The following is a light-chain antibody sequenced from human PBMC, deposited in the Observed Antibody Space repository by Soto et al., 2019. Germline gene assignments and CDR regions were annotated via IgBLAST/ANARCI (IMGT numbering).Light chain of an antibody. Sequence: QSVLAQPASVSGSPGQSITISCTGCSTDVGGNKYVSWYQQHPGKAPKLIIYEVSYRPSGVSNRFSGSKSGNTASLTISGLRAEDEADYYCSSYSTGSTLVVFGSGTKVTVL. V-gene: IGLV2-14*01. CDR3: SSYSTGSTLVV. CDR2: EVS. J-gene: IGLJ1*01. CDR1: STDVGGNKY.